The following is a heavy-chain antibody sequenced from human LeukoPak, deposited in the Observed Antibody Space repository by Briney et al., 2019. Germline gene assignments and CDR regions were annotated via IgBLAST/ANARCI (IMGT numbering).Heavy chain of an antibody. D-gene: IGHD2-15*01. J-gene: IGHJ4*02. CDR3: ARDRVVAATFSDY. V-gene: IGHV3-30-3*01. CDR2: ISYDGSNK. Sequence: GGSLRLSCAASGFTFSSYAMHWVRQAPAKGLEWVAVISYDGSNKYYADSVKDRFPISRDNSKNTLYLQMNSLRAEDTAVYYCARDRVVAATFSDYWGQGTLVTVSS. CDR1: GFTFSSYA.